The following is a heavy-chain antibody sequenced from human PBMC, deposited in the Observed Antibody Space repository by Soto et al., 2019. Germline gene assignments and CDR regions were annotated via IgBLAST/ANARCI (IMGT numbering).Heavy chain of an antibody. CDR3: ARDFFDSSDYTTNWFDP. CDR1: GDSISNSLFY. D-gene: IGHD3-22*01. Sequence: SETLSLTCSVSGDSISNSLFYWAWIRQPPGEGLEWIGSIYHTGNAYYNPSLKSRVTISVDTSKNQFSLKLTSVTAADAALYYCARDFFDSSDYTTNWFDPWGQGTLVTVYS. V-gene: IGHV4-39*01. J-gene: IGHJ5*02. CDR2: IYHTGNA.